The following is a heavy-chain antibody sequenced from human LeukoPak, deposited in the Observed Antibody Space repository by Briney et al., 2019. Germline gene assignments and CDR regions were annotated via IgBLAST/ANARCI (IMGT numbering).Heavy chain of an antibody. D-gene: IGHD6-6*01. V-gene: IGHV4-4*07. CDR3: ARRKKQLAADY. Sequence: SETLSLTCTVSGDSISNFFWTWIRQPAGKGLEWIGRFYAPGTTNYATSLKSRVTMSIDTSKNQFSLKLKSVTAADTAVYYCARRKKQLAADYWGQGTLVTVSS. J-gene: IGHJ4*02. CDR2: FYAPGTT. CDR1: GDSISNFF.